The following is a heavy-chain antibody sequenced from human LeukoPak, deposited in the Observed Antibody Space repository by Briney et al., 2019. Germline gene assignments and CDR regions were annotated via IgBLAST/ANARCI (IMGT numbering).Heavy chain of an antibody. D-gene: IGHD3-10*01. Sequence: GGSLRLSCAASGFTLSDYAMNWVRQAPGKGLELERVSSISSGGYKNYADSVKGRFTISRDNAKNSLFLQLNSLRAEDTAVYYCAKGYGSGNYYADYWGQGTLVTVSS. V-gene: IGHV3-69-1*01. CDR2: ISSGGYK. CDR3: AKGYGSGNYYADY. J-gene: IGHJ4*02. CDR1: GFTLSDYA.